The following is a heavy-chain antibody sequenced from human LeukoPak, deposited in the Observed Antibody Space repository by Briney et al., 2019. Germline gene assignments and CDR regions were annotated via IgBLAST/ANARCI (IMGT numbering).Heavy chain of an antibody. CDR2: IKTNSGAT. V-gene: IGHV1-2*02. CDR1: GYTFTDYY. CDR3: ARGRRILGGPENAGDFFDY. J-gene: IGHJ4*01. Sequence: ASVKVSCKASGYTFTDYYLLWVRQAPGQGLEWMGWIKTNSGATDYAQNFEARVTMTRDTSSGTAYLDLSGLTSDDTAVYYCARGRRILGGPENAGDFFDYWGQGTLVIVSS. D-gene: IGHD3-16*01.